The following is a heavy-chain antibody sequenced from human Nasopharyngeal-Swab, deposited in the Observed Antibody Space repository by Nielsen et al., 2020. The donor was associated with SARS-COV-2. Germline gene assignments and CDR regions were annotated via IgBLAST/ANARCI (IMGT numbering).Heavy chain of an antibody. CDR2: MNPNSGNT. Sequence: ASVKVSCKASGYTFTSYDINWVRQATGQGLEWMGWMNPNSGNTGYAQKFQGRVTMTRNTSISTAYMELSSLRSEDTAVYYCARDLTGTGYYGMDVWGQGTTVTVSS. V-gene: IGHV1-8*01. D-gene: IGHD1-7*01. J-gene: IGHJ6*02. CDR3: ARDLTGTGYYGMDV. CDR1: GYTFTSYD.